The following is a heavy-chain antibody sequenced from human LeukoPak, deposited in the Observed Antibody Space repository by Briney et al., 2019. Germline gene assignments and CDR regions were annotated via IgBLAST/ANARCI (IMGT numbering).Heavy chain of an antibody. D-gene: IGHD3-22*01. CDR1: GFTFSDHA. J-gene: IGHJ4*02. CDR3: AYLDSSGFYYGRLRY. V-gene: IGHV3-23*01. CDR2: TNAGGDNT. Sequence: GGSLRLSCVASGFTFSDHAMSWVRQTPGKGLESVSSTNAGGDNTHYADSVKGRFTVSRDNSKNTLYLQMNSLRGEDTAVYFCAYLDSSGFYYGRLRYWGQGTPVTVSS.